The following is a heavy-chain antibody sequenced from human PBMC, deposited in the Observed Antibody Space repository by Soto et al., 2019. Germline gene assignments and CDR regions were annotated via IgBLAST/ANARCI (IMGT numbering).Heavy chain of an antibody. Sequence: QVPLVQSGAEVKKPGASVTVSCRASGYTFTGYYIHWVRQAPGQGLEWMGWINPNSGETTYAQKFQGRVTMTRDTSIRTAYMELSSLRSADTAVYYCARKQYYDSYENDVYWGQGTLVTVSS. J-gene: IGHJ4*02. D-gene: IGHD3-22*01. CDR1: GYTFTGYY. CDR3: ARKQYYDSYENDVY. CDR2: INPNSGET. V-gene: IGHV1-2*02.